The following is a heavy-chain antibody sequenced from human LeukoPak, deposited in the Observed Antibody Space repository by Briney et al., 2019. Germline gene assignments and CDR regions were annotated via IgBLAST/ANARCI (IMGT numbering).Heavy chain of an antibody. CDR3: ARGPPSGPGY. V-gene: IGHV3-11*01. D-gene: IGHD6-19*01. J-gene: IGHJ4*02. CDR2: ISSNRSTI. Sequence: GGSLRLSCAPSGFTFSDYYMSWIRQAPGKGLTWVSYISSNRSTIYYPDSVKGPFTISSDNAKNSLYLQMNSLRPEDTAVYYCARGPPSGPGYWGQGTLVTVSS. CDR1: GFTFSDYY.